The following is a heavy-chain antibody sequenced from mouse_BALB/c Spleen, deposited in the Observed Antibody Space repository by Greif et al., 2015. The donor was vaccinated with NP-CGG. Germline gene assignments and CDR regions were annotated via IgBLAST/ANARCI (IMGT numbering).Heavy chain of an antibody. CDR1: GFTFSSYT. D-gene: IGHD1-1*02. Sequence: EVQGVESGGGLVQPGGSLKLSCAASGFTFSSYTMSWVRQTPEKRLGWVAYISNGGGSTYYPDTVKGRFTISRDNAKNTLYLQMSSLKSEDTAMYYCARHGNYAMDYWGQGTSVTVSS. CDR2: ISNGGGST. CDR3: ARHGNYAMDY. V-gene: IGHV5-12-2*01. J-gene: IGHJ4*01.